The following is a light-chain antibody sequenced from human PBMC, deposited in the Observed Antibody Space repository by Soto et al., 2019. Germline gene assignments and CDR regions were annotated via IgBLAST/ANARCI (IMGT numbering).Light chain of an antibody. CDR2: DVS. CDR1: SSDVGGYNY. V-gene: IGLV2-14*01. CDR3: SSNTSSSTPPYV. J-gene: IGLJ1*01. Sequence: QSVLTQPASVSGSPGQSITISCTGTSSDVGGYNYVSWYQQHPGKAPKLMIYDVSNRPSGVSNRFSGSKSGNTASLTISGLQAEDEADYYCSSNTSSSTPPYVFGTGTKVTVL.